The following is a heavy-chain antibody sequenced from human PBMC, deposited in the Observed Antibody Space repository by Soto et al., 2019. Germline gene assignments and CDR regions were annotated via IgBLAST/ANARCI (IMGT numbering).Heavy chain of an antibody. CDR2: ISAYNGNT. J-gene: IGHJ6*02. CDR1: GYTFTSYG. Sequence: ASVKVSCKASGYTFTSYGISWVRQAPGQGLEWMGWISAYNGNTKYAQKLQGRVTMTTDPSTSTAYMEMRSLRSDDTAVYYCARDRDIVVVPAAISNYYYGMDVWGQGTTVTVSS. CDR3: ARDRDIVVVPAAISNYYYGMDV. D-gene: IGHD2-2*02. V-gene: IGHV1-18*04.